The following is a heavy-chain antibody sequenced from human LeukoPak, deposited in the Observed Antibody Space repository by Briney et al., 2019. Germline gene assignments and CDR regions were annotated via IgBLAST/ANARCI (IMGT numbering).Heavy chain of an antibody. CDR3: AKDSPKYGSVDY. J-gene: IGHJ4*02. CDR1: GFTFSSYG. CDR2: ISYDGSNK. Sequence: GRSLRLSCAASGFTFSSYGMHWVRQAPGKGLKWVAVISYDGSNKYYADSVKGRFTISRDNSKNTLYLQMNSLRAEDTALYYCAKDSPKYGSVDYWGQGTLVTVSS. D-gene: IGHD3-10*01. V-gene: IGHV3-30*18.